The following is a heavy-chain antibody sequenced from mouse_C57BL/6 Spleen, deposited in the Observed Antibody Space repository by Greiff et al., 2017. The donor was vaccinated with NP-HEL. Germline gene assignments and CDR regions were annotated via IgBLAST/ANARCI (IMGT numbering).Heavy chain of an antibody. V-gene: IGHV5-16*01. CDR2: INYDGSST. D-gene: IGHD2-5*01. Sequence: EVKVVESEGGLVQPGSSMKLSCTASGFTFSDYYMAWVRQVPEKGLEWVANINYDGSSTYYLDSLKSRFIISRDNAKNILYLQMSSLKSEDTATYYCARDYSNYIDYWGQGTTLTVSS. CDR1: GFTFSDYY. J-gene: IGHJ2*01. CDR3: ARDYSNYIDY.